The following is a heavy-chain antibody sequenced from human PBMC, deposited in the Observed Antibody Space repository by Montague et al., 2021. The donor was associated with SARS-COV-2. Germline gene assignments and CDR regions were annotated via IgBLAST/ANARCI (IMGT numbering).Heavy chain of an antibody. D-gene: IGHD2-15*01. Sequence: SETLSLTCAVYGGSFSGYYWTWIRQSPGKGLEWIAEINHSGTTNYNYNPSLKSRVAISMGNSKNQFSLWLTSVTAADTAVYYCVTVAATGITFYFDRWGQGIPVIVSS. CDR1: GGSFSGYY. V-gene: IGHV4-34*01. J-gene: IGHJ4*02. CDR3: VTVAATGITFYFDR. CDR2: INHSGTTNY.